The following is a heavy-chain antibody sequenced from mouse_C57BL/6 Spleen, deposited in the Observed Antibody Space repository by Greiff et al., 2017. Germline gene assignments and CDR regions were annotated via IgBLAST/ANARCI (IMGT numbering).Heavy chain of an antibody. D-gene: IGHD2-2*01. Sequence: QVQLQQPGAELVRPGSSVKLSCKASGYTFTSYWMHWVKQRPIQGLEWIGNIDPSDSDTHYNQKFKDKATLTVDKSSSTAYMQLSSLTSEDSAVYYCANRVTTPGFYAMDDWGQGASVTVSS. CDR2: IDPSDSDT. CDR1: GYTFTSYW. CDR3: ANRVTTPGFYAMDD. J-gene: IGHJ4*01. V-gene: IGHV1-52*01.